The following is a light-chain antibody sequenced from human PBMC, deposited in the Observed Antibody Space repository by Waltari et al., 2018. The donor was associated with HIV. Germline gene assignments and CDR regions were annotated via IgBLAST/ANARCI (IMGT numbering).Light chain of an antibody. V-gene: IGKV3-20*01. CDR2: DAS. Sequence: IVLTQFPGTLSLFPGERATVSCRASQNVGLNYLAWYQHRPGQAPRLLIYDASDRASGVPDRFTGSGSGTDFTLSISRLEPEDSAMYFCQQYTSAPFSFGQGTRLEIK. J-gene: IGKJ5*01. CDR3: QQYTSAPFS. CDR1: QNVGLNY.